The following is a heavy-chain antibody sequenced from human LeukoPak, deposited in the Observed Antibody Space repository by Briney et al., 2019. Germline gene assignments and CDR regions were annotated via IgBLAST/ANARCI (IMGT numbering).Heavy chain of an antibody. CDR3: ARVRSGFYLDT. J-gene: IGHJ4*02. V-gene: IGHV3-23*01. CDR1: GFTFNNYG. Sequence: GGSLRLSCTASGFTFNNYGVTWVRRAPGKGLEWVSVISGDGGTTFYAPFLKGRFTISRDNSKNTVYLQMNSLRAEDTAIYSCARVRSGFYLDTWGQGTLVTVSS. CDR2: ISGDGGTT. D-gene: IGHD3-3*01.